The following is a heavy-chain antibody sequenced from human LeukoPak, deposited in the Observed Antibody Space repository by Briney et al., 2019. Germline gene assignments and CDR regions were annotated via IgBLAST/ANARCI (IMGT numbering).Heavy chain of an antibody. CDR3: AKDQDHVISTSGHPPPDAFDI. Sequence: PGGSLRLSCAASGFTFSSYAMSWVRQAPGKGLEWVSAISGSGGSTYYADSVKGRFTISRDNSKNTLYLQMNSLRAEDTAVYYWAKDQDHVISTSGHPPPDAFDIWGQGTMVTVSS. V-gene: IGHV3-23*01. J-gene: IGHJ3*02. CDR1: GFTFSSYA. D-gene: IGHD2-2*01. CDR2: ISGSGGST.